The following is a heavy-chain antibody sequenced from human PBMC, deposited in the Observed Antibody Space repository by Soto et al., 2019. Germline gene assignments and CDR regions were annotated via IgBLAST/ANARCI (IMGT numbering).Heavy chain of an antibody. CDR1: GGSISSSSSY. J-gene: IGHJ4*02. D-gene: IGHD6-13*01. V-gene: IGHV4-39*01. CDR2: IYSGST. Sequence: SETLSLTCTVSGGSISSSSSYWGWIRQPPGKGLEWIGTIYSGSTYYNPSLKSRVTISVDTSKNQFSLKLSSVAAADTAIYFCATTRGIAVGGSFDYWGQGTLVTVSS. CDR3: ATTRGIAVGGSFDY.